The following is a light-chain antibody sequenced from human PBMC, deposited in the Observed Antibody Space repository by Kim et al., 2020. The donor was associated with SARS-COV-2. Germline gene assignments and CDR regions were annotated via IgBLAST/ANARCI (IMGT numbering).Light chain of an antibody. Sequence: GQSITISCTGTSSDVGGYNFVSWYQQHPGKAHKLIIYDVSNRPSGVSNRFSGSKSGNTASLTISGLQAEDEADYYCNSYRNNTTVVFGGGTQLTVL. CDR1: SSDVGGYNF. V-gene: IGLV2-14*03. CDR2: DVS. J-gene: IGLJ2*01. CDR3: NSYRNNTTVV.